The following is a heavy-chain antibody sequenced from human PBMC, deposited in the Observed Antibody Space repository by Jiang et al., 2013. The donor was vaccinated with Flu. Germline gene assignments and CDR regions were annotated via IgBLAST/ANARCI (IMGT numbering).Heavy chain of an antibody. CDR2: TYYRSNWYN. D-gene: IGHD2-2*01. V-gene: IGHV6-1*01. Sequence: QTLSLTCAISGDSVSSNSAAWNWIRQSPSRGLEWLGRTYYRSNWYNDYAVSVKSRITINPDTSKNQFSLQLNSVTPEDTAVYYCAREEHCSRTSCRALFDPWGQGTLVTVSS. CDR3: AREEHCSRTSCRALFDP. CDR1: GDSVSSNSAA. J-gene: IGHJ5*02.